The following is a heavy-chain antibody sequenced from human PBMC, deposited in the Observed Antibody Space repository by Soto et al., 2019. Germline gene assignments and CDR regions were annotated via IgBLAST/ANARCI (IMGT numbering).Heavy chain of an antibody. CDR2: IHHSGST. CDR3: ARAWTATAGWANWFAL. J-gene: IGHJ5*02. V-gene: IGHV4-31*03. Sequence: QVQLQESGPGLVEPSQTLSLTCTVSGDSISGEGWYWSWIRQYSGRGLEWIGYIHHSGSTYSNPSLKSRVSISVDTSKIQFFLKLTSVTAADTAVYYCARAWTATAGWANWFALWGQGTLVTVSS. CDR1: GDSISGEGWY. D-gene: IGHD6-13*01.